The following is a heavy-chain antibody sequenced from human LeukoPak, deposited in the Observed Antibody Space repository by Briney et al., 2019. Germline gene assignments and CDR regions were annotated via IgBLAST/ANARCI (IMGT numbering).Heavy chain of an antibody. CDR1: GGSISSHY. Sequence: SETLSLTCTVSGGSISSHYWSWIRQPPGKGLEWIGNIYYSGSTNYNPSLKSRVTISVDTFKNQFSLKLSSVTAADTAVYYCARVGYDFWSGYFDYWGQGTLVTVSS. CDR2: IYYSGST. J-gene: IGHJ4*02. CDR3: ARVGYDFWSGYFDY. D-gene: IGHD3-3*01. V-gene: IGHV4-59*11.